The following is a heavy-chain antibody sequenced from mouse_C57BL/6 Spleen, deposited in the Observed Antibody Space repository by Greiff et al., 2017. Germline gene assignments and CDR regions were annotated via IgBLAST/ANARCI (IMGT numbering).Heavy chain of an antibody. V-gene: IGHV14-1*01. D-gene: IGHD1-1*01. CDR1: GFNIKDYY. CDR2: IDPEDGDT. CDR3: TTDPYYYGSSYYFDY. Sequence: EVQLQQSGAELVRPGASVKLSCTASGFNIKDYYMHWVKQRPEQGLEWIGRIDPEDGDTEYAPKFQGKATMTADTSSNTAYLPLSSLTSEDTAVYYCTTDPYYYGSSYYFDYWGQGTTLTVSS. J-gene: IGHJ2*01.